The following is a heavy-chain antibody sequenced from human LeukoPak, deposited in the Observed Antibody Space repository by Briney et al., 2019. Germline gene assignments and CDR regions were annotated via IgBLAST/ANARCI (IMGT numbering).Heavy chain of an antibody. CDR3: AREGDSSSWYLF. D-gene: IGHD6-13*01. CDR1: GYIFTSYA. J-gene: IGHJ4*02. Sequence: ASVKVSCKASGYIFTSYAMHWVRQAPGQRLEWMGWINAGNGNTKYSQKFQGRVTITRDTSASTVYMELSSLRSEDTAVYYCAREGDSSSWYLFWGQGTLVTVSS. V-gene: IGHV1-3*01. CDR2: INAGNGNT.